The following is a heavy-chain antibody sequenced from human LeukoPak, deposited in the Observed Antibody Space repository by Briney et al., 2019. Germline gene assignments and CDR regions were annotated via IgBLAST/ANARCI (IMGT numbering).Heavy chain of an antibody. J-gene: IGHJ4*02. Sequence: KSGGSLRPSCAASGFTFSSCGMHWVRQAPGKGLEWVAFIRYDGTNKYYADSVKGRFTISRDNSKNTLYLQMNSLRAEDTAVFYCAKDLWYFDNTGYRYSFDYWGQGTLVTASS. CDR2: IRYDGTNK. D-gene: IGHD3-22*01. V-gene: IGHV3-30*02. CDR1: GFTFSSCG. CDR3: AKDLWYFDNTGYRYSFDY.